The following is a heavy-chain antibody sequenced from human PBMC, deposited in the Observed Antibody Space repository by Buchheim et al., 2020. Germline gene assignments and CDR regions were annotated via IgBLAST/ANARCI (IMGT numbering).Heavy chain of an antibody. V-gene: IGHV4-30-4*01. CDR1: GGSISSGDYY. J-gene: IGHJ6*02. D-gene: IGHD3-10*02. Sequence: QVQLQESGPGLVKPSQTLSLTCTVSGGSISSGDYYWSWIRQPPGKGLEWIGYIYYSGSTYYHPSLNSRVTISVDTSNNQFSLKLSSVTAADTAVYYCARGPATTFGYYYYYGMDVWGQGTT. CDR2: IYYSGST. CDR3: ARGPATTFGYYYYYGMDV.